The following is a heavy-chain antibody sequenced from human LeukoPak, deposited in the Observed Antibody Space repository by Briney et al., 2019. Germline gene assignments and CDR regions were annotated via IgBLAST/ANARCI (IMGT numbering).Heavy chain of an antibody. CDR1: GFTFSRYW. CDR3: ARAPGYSEFDV. V-gene: IGHV3-7*01. D-gene: IGHD4-11*01. CDR2: IKEDSSEK. J-gene: IGHJ3*01. Sequence: GGSLRLSCIASGFTFSRYWMSWVRQVPGKGPEFVANIKEDSSEKSNVDFVKGRFTISRDNVKNSVSLQMNSLRVEDTAMYYCARAPGYSEFDVWGQGIMVIVSS.